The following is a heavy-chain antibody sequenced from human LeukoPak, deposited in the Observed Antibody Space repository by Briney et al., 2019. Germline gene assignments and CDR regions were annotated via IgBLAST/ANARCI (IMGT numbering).Heavy chain of an antibody. CDR1: GFTFSDYY. Sequence: GGSLTLSCAASGFTFSDYYMSWIRQAPGKGLEWVSYISSSGSTIYYADSVKGRFTISRDNAKNSLYLQMNSLRAEDTAVYYCARDPHPDGSGSYEPDYWGQGTLVTVSS. V-gene: IGHV3-11*01. CDR3: ARDPHPDGSGSYEPDY. CDR2: ISSSGSTI. J-gene: IGHJ4*02. D-gene: IGHD3-10*01.